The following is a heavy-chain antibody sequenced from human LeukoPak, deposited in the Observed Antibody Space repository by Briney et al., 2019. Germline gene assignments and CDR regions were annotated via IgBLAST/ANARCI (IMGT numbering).Heavy chain of an antibody. CDR1: GFTFSSYG. D-gene: IGHD2-2*01. CDR2: IWYDGSNK. J-gene: IGHJ4*02. Sequence: GGSLRLSCAASGFTFSSYGMHWVRQAPGKGLEWVAVIWYDGSNKYYADSVKGRFTISRDNSKNTLYLQMNSLRAEDTAVYHCARGLDSRPVDYWGQGTLVTVSS. CDR3: ARGLDSRPVDY. V-gene: IGHV3-33*01.